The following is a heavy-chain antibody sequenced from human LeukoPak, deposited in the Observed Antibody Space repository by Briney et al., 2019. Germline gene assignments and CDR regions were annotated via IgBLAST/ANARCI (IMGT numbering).Heavy chain of an antibody. CDR3: ARGHIAVAGTDY. D-gene: IGHD6-19*01. CDR1: GYTFTSYD. Sequence: AASVNVSCKASGYTFTSYDINWVRQATGQGLEWMGWMNPNSGNTGYAQKFQGRVTMTRNTSISTAYMELSSLRSEDTAVYYCARGHIAVAGTDYWGQGTLVTVSS. J-gene: IGHJ4*02. CDR2: MNPNSGNT. V-gene: IGHV1-8*01.